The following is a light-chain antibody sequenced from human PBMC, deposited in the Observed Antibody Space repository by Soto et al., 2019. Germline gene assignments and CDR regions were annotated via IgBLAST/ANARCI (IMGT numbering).Light chain of an antibody. CDR2: GAS. V-gene: IGKV3-20*01. CDR1: QSVSSSY. CDR3: LHYGSSPVMYS. J-gene: IGKJ2*01. Sequence: EIVLTQSPGTLSLSPGERATLSCRASQSVSSSYLAWYQQKPGQAPRLLIYGASSRATGIPDRFSGSGSGTDFTLTISRLEPEDFAVYYCLHYGSSPVMYSFGQGTKLEIK.